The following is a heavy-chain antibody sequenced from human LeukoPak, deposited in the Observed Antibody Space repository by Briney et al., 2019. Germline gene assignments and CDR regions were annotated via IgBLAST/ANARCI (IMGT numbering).Heavy chain of an antibody. J-gene: IGHJ5*01. Sequence: ASVKVSCKASGYTFTSYYMHWVRQAPGQGLEWMGIINPSGGSTSYAQKFQGRVTMTRDMSTSTVYMELSGLRSEDTAVYYCAKDRHAPGRYCSSTSCFPFDSWGQGTLVTVSS. D-gene: IGHD2-2*01. CDR1: GYTFTSYY. CDR3: AKDRHAPGRYCSSTSCFPFDS. CDR2: INPSGGST. V-gene: IGHV1-46*01.